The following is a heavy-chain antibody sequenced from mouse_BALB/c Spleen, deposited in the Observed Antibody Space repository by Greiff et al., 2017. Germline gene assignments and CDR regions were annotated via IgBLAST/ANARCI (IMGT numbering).Heavy chain of an antibody. J-gene: IGHJ3*01. CDR1: GFTFSDYG. CDR3: ARDRGNHYGSSYPFAY. V-gene: IGHV5-15*02. CDR2: ISNLAYSI. D-gene: IGHD1-1*01. Sequence: EVQRVESGGGLVQPGGSRKLSCAASGFTFSDYGMAWVRQAPGKGPEWVAFISNLAYSIYYADTVTGRFTISRENAKNTLYLEMSSLRSEDTAMYYCARDRGNHYGSSYPFAYWGQGTLVTVSA.